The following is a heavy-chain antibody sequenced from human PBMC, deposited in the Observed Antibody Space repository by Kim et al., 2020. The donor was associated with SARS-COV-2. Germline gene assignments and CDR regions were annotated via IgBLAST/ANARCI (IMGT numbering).Heavy chain of an antibody. V-gene: IGHV3-48*02. Sequence: GGSLRLSCAASGFTFSSYSMNWVRQAPGKGLEWVSYISSSSSTIYYADSVKGRFTISRDNAKNSLYLQMNSLRDEDTAVYYCAREDCSSTSCYTSYYYGMDVWGQGTTVTVSS. J-gene: IGHJ6*02. CDR1: GFTFSSYS. CDR3: AREDCSSTSCYTSYYYGMDV. CDR2: ISSSSSTI. D-gene: IGHD2-2*02.